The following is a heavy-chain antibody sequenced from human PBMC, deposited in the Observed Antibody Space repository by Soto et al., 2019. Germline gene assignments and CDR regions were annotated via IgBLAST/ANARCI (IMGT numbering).Heavy chain of an antibody. V-gene: IGHV4-59*01. J-gene: IGHJ4*02. Sequence: SETLSLTCTFSGGSISSYYWSWIRQPPGKGLEWIGYTYYSGSTNYNPPLKSQVTISVDTSKNQFSLKLSSVTAADTAVYYCARGWGLVFDYWGQGTLVTVSS. CDR2: TYYSGST. D-gene: IGHD2-21*02. CDR3: ARGWGLVFDY. CDR1: GGSISSYY.